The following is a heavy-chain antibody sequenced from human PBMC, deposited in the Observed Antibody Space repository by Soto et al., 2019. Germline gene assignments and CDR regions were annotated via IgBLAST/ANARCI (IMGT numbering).Heavy chain of an antibody. CDR1: GYNFKSFD. CDR2: LKPSSGEA. V-gene: IGHV1-8*02. J-gene: IGHJ6*02. Sequence: QVQLVQSGAEVKKPGASVKVSCKASGYNFKSFDINWVRRASGQGLEWMGWLKPSSGEAGYAEKFQGRLTMTRDTSTNTVSMELRRLTSEDTAVYYSVRDNWSSNFDYFGMDVWGHGTTVIVS. D-gene: IGHD3-3*01. CDR3: VRDNWSSNFDYFGMDV.